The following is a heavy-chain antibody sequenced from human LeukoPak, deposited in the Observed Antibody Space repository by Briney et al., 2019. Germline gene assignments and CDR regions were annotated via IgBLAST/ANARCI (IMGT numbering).Heavy chain of an antibody. D-gene: IGHD2/OR15-2a*01. Sequence: GGSLRLSCAASGFSFSNSWMNWVRQAPGQGLEWVANIRQNGREKDLVDSVKGRFTISRDDATSSVFLQMNNVRVEDTAIYYCARGQFFYGWGMDVWGQGTTVTVS. CDR1: GFSFSNSW. CDR2: IRQNGREK. V-gene: IGHV3-7*03. J-gene: IGHJ6*02. CDR3: ARGQFFYGWGMDV.